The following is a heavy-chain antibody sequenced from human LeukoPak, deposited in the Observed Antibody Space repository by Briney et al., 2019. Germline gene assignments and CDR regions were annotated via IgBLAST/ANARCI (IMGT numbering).Heavy chain of an antibody. CDR2: IIPILAIT. V-gene: IGHV1-69*04. CDR1: GGTFSSYG. D-gene: IGHD3-22*01. CDR3: ARTNYYDSSGYQGAGTYYYGMDV. Sequence: SVKVSCKASGGTFSSYGVSWVRQAPGQGLEWMGRIIPILAITNYAQNFQGRVTITADKSTGTAYMELSSLRSEDTAVYYCARTNYYDSSGYQGAGTYYYGMDVWGQGTTDTVSS. J-gene: IGHJ6*02.